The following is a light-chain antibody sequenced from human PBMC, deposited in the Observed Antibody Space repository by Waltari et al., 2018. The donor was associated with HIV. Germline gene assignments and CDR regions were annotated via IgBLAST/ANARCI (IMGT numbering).Light chain of an antibody. Sequence: EIVLTQSPATLSLSPGERATLSCRASQSVSSSLAWYQQKPGQAPRLLIYDASNRATGIPARFSGSGSGTDFTLTISSLEPEDIAVYYCQCRSNPFTFGPGTKVDIK. V-gene: IGKV3-11*01. CDR2: DAS. CDR1: QSVSSS. CDR3: QCRSNPFT. J-gene: IGKJ3*01.